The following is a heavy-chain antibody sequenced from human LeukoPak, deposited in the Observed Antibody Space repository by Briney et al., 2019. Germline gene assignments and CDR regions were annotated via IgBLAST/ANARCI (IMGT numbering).Heavy chain of an antibody. J-gene: IGHJ4*02. CDR2: INHSGST. CDR3: ARVSFWGTWLDY. D-gene: IGHD3-16*01. V-gene: IGHV4-34*01. CDR1: GGSFSGYY. Sequence: SETLSLTCAVYGGSFSGYYWSWIRQPPGRGLEWIGEINHSGSTNYNPSLKSRVTISVDTSKNQFSLKLSSVTAADTAVYYCARVSFWGTWLDYWGQGTLVTVSS.